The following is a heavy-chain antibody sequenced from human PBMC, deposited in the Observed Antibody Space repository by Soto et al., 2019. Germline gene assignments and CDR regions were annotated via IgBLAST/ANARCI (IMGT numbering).Heavy chain of an antibody. V-gene: IGHV3-23*01. CDR2: ISGSGGST. CDR3: AKARGRSYSNYYYGMDV. J-gene: IGHJ6*02. D-gene: IGHD1-26*01. CDR1: GFTFSSYA. Sequence: GSLRLSCAASGFTFSSYAMSLFRQSPGKGLEWVSAISGSGGSTYYADSVKGRFTISRDNSKNTLYLQMNSLRAEDTAVYYCAKARGRSYSNYYYGMDVWGQGTTVTVSS.